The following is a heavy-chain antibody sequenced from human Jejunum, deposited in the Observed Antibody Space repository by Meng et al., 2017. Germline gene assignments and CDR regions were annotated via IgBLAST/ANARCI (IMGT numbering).Heavy chain of an antibody. CDR2: IYYSGST. D-gene: IGHD2/OR15-2a*01. Sequence: QVQLQESGPGLVKPSETLSLTCTVSGGSTISSGYYWGWIRQPPGKGLEWMGSIYYSGSTYYNSPLKSRVTIFVDTSKNQFSLKLRSVTAADTAIYYCARHFLTMSKDYFDYWGQGTLVTVS. J-gene: IGHJ4*02. CDR1: GGSTISSGYY. CDR3: ARHFLTMSKDYFDY. V-gene: IGHV4-39*01.